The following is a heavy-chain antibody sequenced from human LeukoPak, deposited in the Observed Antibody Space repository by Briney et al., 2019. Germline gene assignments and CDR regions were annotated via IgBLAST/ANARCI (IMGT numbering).Heavy chain of an antibody. D-gene: IGHD3-10*02. CDR3: AELGITMIGGV. Sequence: QTGGSLRLSCAASGFTFSSYWMSWVRQAPGKGLEWVANIKQDGSEKYYVDSVKGRFTISRDNAKNSLYLQMNSLRAEDTAVCYCAELGITMIGGVWGKGTTVTISS. J-gene: IGHJ6*04. CDR2: IKQDGSEK. V-gene: IGHV3-7*01. CDR1: GFTFSSYW.